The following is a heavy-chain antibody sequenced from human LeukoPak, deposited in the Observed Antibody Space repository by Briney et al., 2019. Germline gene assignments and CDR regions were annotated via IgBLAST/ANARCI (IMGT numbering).Heavy chain of an antibody. V-gene: IGHV5-51*01. Sequence: GESLKISCKGSGFTFTTYWIAWVRQMPGKGLEWMGIIYPGDSDTRYSPSFQGQVTISADKSISTAYLQWSSLKASDTAMYYCATSPGSLVWNYWGRGTLVTVSS. CDR2: IYPGDSDT. D-gene: IGHD1-1*01. CDR3: ATSPGSLVWNY. J-gene: IGHJ4*02. CDR1: GFTFTTYW.